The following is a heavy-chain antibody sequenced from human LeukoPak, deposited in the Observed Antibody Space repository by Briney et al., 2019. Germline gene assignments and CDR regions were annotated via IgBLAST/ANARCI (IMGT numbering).Heavy chain of an antibody. CDR2: ISGSGGST. CDR1: GFTFSSYA. D-gene: IGHD3-22*01. J-gene: IGHJ4*02. CDR3: AKDPRYYDSSGSPAYDWDGY. Sequence: GGSLRLSCAASGFTFSSYAMSWVRQAQGKGLEWVSAISGSGGSTYYAGSVKGRFTISRDNSKNTLYLQMNSLRAEDTAVYYCAKDPRYYDSSGSPAYDWDGYWGQGTLVTVAS. V-gene: IGHV3-23*01.